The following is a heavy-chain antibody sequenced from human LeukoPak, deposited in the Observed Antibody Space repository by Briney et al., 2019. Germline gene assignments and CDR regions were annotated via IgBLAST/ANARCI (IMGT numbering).Heavy chain of an antibody. D-gene: IGHD2-15*01. Sequence: ASVKVSCKASGYTFTTYSFHWVRQAPGQGLEWMGWINPNTGGTNYAQKFQGRVTMTSDTSVSTAYVDLNRLGSDDTAVYYCARGGGSSHFDSWGQGSLVIVS. J-gene: IGHJ4*02. V-gene: IGHV1-2*02. CDR2: INPNTGGT. CDR1: GYTFTTYS. CDR3: ARGGGSSHFDS.